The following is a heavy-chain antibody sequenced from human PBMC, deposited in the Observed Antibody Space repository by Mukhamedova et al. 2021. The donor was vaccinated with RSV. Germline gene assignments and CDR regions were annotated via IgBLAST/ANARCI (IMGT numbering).Heavy chain of an antibody. CDR3: ARDHDWAFDY. Sequence: SYSMNWVRQAPGKGLEWLSYLDVGSSARHFADSVKGRFAISRDNAENSLYLQMDSLRDEDTAIYYCARDHDWAFDYWGQGTLVT. D-gene: IGHD3-9*01. CDR1: SYS. V-gene: IGHV3-48*02. CDR2: LDVGSSAR. J-gene: IGHJ4*02.